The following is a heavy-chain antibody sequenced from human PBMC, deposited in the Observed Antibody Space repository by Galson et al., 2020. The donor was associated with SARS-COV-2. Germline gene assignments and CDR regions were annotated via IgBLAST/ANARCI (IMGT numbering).Heavy chain of an antibody. V-gene: IGHV3-30*18. Sequence: TGGSLRLSCADSGFTFSSYGMHWVRQAPGKGLEWVAVISYDGSNKYYSDSVKGRFTISRDNSKNTLYLQMNSLRTEDTAVYYCAKDQGGYWYWGFDYWGQGTLVTVSS. CDR2: ISYDGSNK. CDR3: AKDQGGYWYWGFDY. CDR1: GFTFSSYG. J-gene: IGHJ4*02. D-gene: IGHD3-16*01.